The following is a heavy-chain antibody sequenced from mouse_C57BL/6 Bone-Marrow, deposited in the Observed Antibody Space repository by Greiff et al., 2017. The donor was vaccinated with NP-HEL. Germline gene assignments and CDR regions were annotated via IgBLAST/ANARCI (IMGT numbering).Heavy chain of an antibody. J-gene: IGHJ4*01. D-gene: IGHD2-5*01. CDR3: ARRSYYSNYAMDY. V-gene: IGHV3-6*01. CDR2: ISYDGSN. Sequence: EVKLMESGPGLVKPSQSLSLTCSVTGYSITSGYYWNWIRQFPGNKLEWMGYISYDGSNNYNPSLKNRISITRDTSKNQFFLKLNSVTTEDTATYYCARRSYYSNYAMDYWGQGTSVTVSS. CDR1: GYSITSGYY.